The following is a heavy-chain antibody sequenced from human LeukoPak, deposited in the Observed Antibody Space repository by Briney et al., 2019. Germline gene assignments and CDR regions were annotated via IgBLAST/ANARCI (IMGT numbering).Heavy chain of an antibody. J-gene: IGHJ3*02. V-gene: IGHV3-21*01. Sequence: GGSLRLSCAASGFTFRSYNMNWVRQAPGKGLEWVSSISRSGSYIYYADSVKGRFTISRDNAKNSLFLQMNSLRAEDTAVFYCARDCGSHDAFDIWGQGTMVTVSS. D-gene: IGHD1-26*01. CDR3: ARDCGSHDAFDI. CDR2: ISRSGSYI. CDR1: GFTFRSYN.